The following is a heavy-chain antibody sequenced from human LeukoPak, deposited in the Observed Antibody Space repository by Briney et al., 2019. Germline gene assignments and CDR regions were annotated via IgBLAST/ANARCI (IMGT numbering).Heavy chain of an antibody. Sequence: KPSETLSLTCTVSGGSISSYYWSWIRQPPGKGLEWIGYISYSGSTNYNPSLKSRVTISVDTFKNQFSLKLTSVTAADTAVYYCARHSICFDPWGQGTLVTVSS. CDR2: ISYSGST. J-gene: IGHJ5*02. V-gene: IGHV4-59*08. CDR1: GGSISSYY. CDR3: ARHSICFDP.